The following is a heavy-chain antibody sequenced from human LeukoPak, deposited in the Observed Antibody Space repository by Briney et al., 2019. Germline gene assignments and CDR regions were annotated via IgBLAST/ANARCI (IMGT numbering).Heavy chain of an antibody. V-gene: IGHV3-21*01. J-gene: IGHJ1*01. CDR3: ASDPPSFQH. Sequence: GGSLRLSCEASGFTFSSYNMNWVRQAPGKGLEWVSSISTTSTFIYYADSVKGRFTISRDNAKNSLYLQMNSLRAEDTALYYCASDPPSFQHWGQGTLVTVSS. CDR1: GFTFSSYN. CDR2: ISTTSTFI.